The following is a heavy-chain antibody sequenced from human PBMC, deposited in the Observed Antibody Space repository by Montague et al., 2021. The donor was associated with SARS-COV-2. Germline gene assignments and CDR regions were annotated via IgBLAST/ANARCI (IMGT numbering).Heavy chain of an antibody. CDR1: GFTFSSYE. D-gene: IGHD3-10*01. CDR2: IINSGSST. J-gene: IGHJ5*02. CDR3: ATYYYNSDHVRSA. V-gene: IGHV3-48*03. Sequence: SLRLSCAASGFTFSSYEMNWVRQAPGKGLEWISKIINSGSSTYYADSVKGRFTISRDNAKNSLYLQVNSLRAEDTAVYYCATYYYNSDHVRSAWGQGTLVTVSS.